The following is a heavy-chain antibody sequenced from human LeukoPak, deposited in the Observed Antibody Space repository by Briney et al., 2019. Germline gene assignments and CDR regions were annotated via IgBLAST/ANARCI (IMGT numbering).Heavy chain of an antibody. CDR2: IYYSGST. V-gene: IGHV4-59*12. J-gene: IGHJ6*03. CDR1: GGYISSYY. CDR3: ARSSSWPYYYYYYMDV. Sequence: SETLSLTCTVSGGYISSYYWRWLRQPPGKGLEWIGYIYYSGSTNYNPSLKSRVTISVDTSKNQFSLKLSSVTAADTAVYYCARSSSWPYYYYYYMDVWGKGTTVTVSS. D-gene: IGHD6-13*01.